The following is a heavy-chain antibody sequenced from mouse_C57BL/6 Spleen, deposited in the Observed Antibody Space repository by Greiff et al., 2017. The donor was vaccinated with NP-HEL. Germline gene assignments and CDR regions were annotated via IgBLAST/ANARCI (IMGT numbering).Heavy chain of an antibody. Sequence: QVQLQQSGPELVKPGASVKISCKASGYAFSSSWMNWVKQRPGKGLEWIGRIYPGDGDTNYNGKFKGKATLTADKSSSTAYMQLSSLTSEDSAVYFCAGSLYDYDDWFAYWGQGTLVTVSA. CDR1: GYAFSSSW. CDR2: IYPGDGDT. D-gene: IGHD2-4*01. CDR3: AGSLYDYDDWFAY. J-gene: IGHJ3*01. V-gene: IGHV1-82*01.